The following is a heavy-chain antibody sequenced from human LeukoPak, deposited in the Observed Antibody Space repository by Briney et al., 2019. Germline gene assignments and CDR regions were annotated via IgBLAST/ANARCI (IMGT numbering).Heavy chain of an antibody. CDR2: IDYSGST. V-gene: IGHV4-39*01. CDR3: ARRPGGDRYYFDY. CDR1: GGSVSSTNSY. Sequence: SETLPLTCTVSGGSVSSTNSYWGWIRQPPGKGLDWIANIDYSGSTWYNPSLRGRVTISTDTSKNQFSLKVRSVTAADTAVYYCARRPGGDRYYFDYWGQGILVTVSS. J-gene: IGHJ4*02. D-gene: IGHD2-21*02.